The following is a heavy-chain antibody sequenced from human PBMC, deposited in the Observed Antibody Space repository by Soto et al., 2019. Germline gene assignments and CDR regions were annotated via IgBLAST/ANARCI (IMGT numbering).Heavy chain of an antibody. D-gene: IGHD6-13*01. Sequence: GSLRLSCAASGFTFSSYGMHWVRQAPGKGLEWVAVIWYDGSNKYYADSVKGRFTISRDNSKNTLYLHMNSLRAEDTAVYYCARGHRRVAAAEYSWFDPWGQGTLVTVSS. J-gene: IGHJ5*02. CDR2: IWYDGSNK. CDR1: GFTFSSYG. V-gene: IGHV3-33*01. CDR3: ARGHRRVAAAEYSWFDP.